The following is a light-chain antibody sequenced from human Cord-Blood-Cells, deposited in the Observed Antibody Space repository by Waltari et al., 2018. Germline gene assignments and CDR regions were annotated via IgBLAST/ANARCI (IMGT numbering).Light chain of an antibody. CDR1: QSVSSSY. CDR2: GAS. J-gene: IGKJ5*01. V-gene: IGKV3-20*01. CDR3: QQYGSSPT. Sequence: EIVLPQSPGTLSLSPGESATPSCRASQSVSSSYLAWYQQKPGQAPRLLIYGASSRATGIPDRFSGSGYGTDFTLTISRLEPEDFAVYYCQQYGSSPTFGQGTRLEIK.